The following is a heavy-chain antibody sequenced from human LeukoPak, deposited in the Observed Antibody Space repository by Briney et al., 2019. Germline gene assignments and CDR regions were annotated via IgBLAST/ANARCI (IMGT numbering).Heavy chain of an antibody. Sequence: ASVKVSCKASGYTFTGYYMHWMRQAPGQGLEWMGWINPNSGGTNYAQKFQGRVTMTRDTSISTAYMELSRLRSDDTAVYYCARAHKPPWVAAHQDYYFDYWGQGTLVTVSS. D-gene: IGHD6-6*01. CDR1: GYTFTGYY. V-gene: IGHV1-2*02. J-gene: IGHJ4*02. CDR2: INPNSGGT. CDR3: ARAHKPPWVAAHQDYYFDY.